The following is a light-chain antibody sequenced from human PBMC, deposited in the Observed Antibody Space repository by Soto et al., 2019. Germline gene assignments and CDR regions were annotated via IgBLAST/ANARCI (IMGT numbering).Light chain of an antibody. CDR2: SDT. CDR1: TSNVGSNP. CDR3: ATWDNRLNAWV. V-gene: IGLV1-44*01. Sequence: QSVLTQPPSASGTPGQRVTISCSGSTSNVGSNPVNWYQYLPGAAPKLLIYSDTQRPSGVPDRFSGSRSGTSASLAVSGLQFDYETDYYCATWDNRLNAWVFGGGTKLTVL. J-gene: IGLJ3*02.